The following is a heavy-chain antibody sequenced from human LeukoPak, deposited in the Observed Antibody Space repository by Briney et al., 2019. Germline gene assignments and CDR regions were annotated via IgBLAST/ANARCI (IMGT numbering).Heavy chain of an antibody. D-gene: IGHD6-6*01. Sequence: SQTLSLTCTVSGGSISSGSYYWSWIRQLAGKGLEWIGRIYTSGSTNYNPSLKSRVTISVDTSKNQFSLGLTSVTAADTAVYFCARDYSTPSYYYYYMDVWGKGTTVTVSS. V-gene: IGHV4-61*02. J-gene: IGHJ6*03. CDR1: GGSISSGSYY. CDR2: IYTSGST. CDR3: ARDYSTPSYYYYYMDV.